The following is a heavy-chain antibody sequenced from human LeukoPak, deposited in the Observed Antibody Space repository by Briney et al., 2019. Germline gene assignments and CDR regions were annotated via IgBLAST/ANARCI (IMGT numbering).Heavy chain of an antibody. D-gene: IGHD1-26*01. Sequence: PGGSLRLSCAASGLTFSDYYMSWIRQAPGKGLEWVSYISSSGSTIYYADSVKGRFTISRDNAKNSLYLQMNSLRAEDTAVYYCARDIVGARGMRAFDIWGQGTMVTVSS. CDR1: GLTFSDYY. J-gene: IGHJ3*02. CDR3: ARDIVGARGMRAFDI. CDR2: ISSSGSTI. V-gene: IGHV3-11*04.